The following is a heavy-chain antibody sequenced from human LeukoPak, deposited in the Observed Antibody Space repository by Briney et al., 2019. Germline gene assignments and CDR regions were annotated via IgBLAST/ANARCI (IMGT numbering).Heavy chain of an antibody. D-gene: IGHD3-9*01. CDR3: ARVGRYYDLLTGYRPDYSFDY. Sequence: GRSLRLSCAASGFTFSSYGMHWVRQAPGKGLEWVAVIWYDGSNKYYADSVKGRFTISRDNSKNTLYLQMNSLRAEDTAVYYCARVGRYYDLLTGYRPDYSFDYWGQGTLVTVSS. CDR2: IWYDGSNK. J-gene: IGHJ4*02. CDR1: GFTFSSYG. V-gene: IGHV3-33*01.